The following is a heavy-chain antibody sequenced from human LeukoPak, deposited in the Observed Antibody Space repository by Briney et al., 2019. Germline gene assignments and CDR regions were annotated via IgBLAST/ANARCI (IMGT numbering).Heavy chain of an antibody. J-gene: IGHJ3*02. D-gene: IGHD3-10*01. CDR2: ISAYNGNT. V-gene: IGHV1-18*01. CDR1: GYTFTSYG. CDR3: ARGGGILLWFGETYDAFDI. Sequence: ASVKVSCKASGYTFTSYGISWVRQAPGQGLEWMGWISAYNGNTNYAQKLQGRVTMTTDTSTSTAYMELRSLRSEDTAVYYCARGGGILLWFGETYDAFDIWGQGTMVTVSS.